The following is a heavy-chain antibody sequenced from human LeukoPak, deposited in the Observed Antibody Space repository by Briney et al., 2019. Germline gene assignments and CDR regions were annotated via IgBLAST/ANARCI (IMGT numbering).Heavy chain of an antibody. CDR2: VKQDGSEK. CDR1: GFAFSSYW. CDR3: ARDREGYQLPQMHHYYYMDV. J-gene: IGHJ6*03. D-gene: IGHD2-2*01. V-gene: IGHV3-7*01. Sequence: GGSLRLSCVASGFAFSSYWMNWVRQAPGKGLEWVANVKQDGSEKYYVDSGKGRFTISRDNAKNSLYLQRNSLRAEDTAVYYCARDREGYQLPQMHHYYYMDVWGKGTTVTISS.